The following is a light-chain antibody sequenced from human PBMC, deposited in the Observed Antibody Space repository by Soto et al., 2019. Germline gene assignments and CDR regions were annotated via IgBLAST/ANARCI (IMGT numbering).Light chain of an antibody. V-gene: IGKV3-20*01. CDR1: QSVISTY. Sequence: EIVLTQSPGTLSLSPGERATLSCRASQSVISTYLAWYQQKPGQAPRLLIYGASNRATGITDRYTGSGSGTDFTLTISRLEPEDFAVYYCQQYGSSPLTFGGGTKVGIK. CDR2: GAS. J-gene: IGKJ4*01. CDR3: QQYGSSPLT.